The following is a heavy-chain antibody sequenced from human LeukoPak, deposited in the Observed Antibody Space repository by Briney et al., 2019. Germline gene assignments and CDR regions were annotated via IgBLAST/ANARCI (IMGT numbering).Heavy chain of an antibody. CDR3: ASQSPTYGSDAFDI. V-gene: IGHV4-38-2*02. CDR1: GYSISSGYY. D-gene: IGHD4-17*01. J-gene: IGHJ3*02. CDR2: IYHSGST. Sequence: SETLSLTCTVSGYSISSGYYWGWIRQPPGKGLEWIGSIYHSGSTYYNPSLKSRVTISVDTSKNQFSLKLSSVTAADTAVYYCASQSPTYGSDAFDISGQGTMVTVSS.